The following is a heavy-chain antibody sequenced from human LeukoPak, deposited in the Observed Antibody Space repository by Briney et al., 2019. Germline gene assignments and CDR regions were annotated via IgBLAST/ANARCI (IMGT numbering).Heavy chain of an antibody. CDR1: GFTFSSYA. D-gene: IGHD3-22*01. V-gene: IGHV3-30-3*01. Sequence: QSGRSLRLSCAASGFTFSSYAMHWVRQAPGKGLEWVAVISYDGSNKYYADSVKGRFTISRDNSKNTLYLQMNSLRAEDTAVYYCARVDDSSGYYSLGIDYWGQGTLVTVSS. CDR2: ISYDGSNK. J-gene: IGHJ4*02. CDR3: ARVDDSSGYYSLGIDY.